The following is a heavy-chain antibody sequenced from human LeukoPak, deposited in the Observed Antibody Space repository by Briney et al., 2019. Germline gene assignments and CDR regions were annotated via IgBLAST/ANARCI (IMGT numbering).Heavy chain of an antibody. Sequence: GGSLRLSCAASGINFSDSGMNWVRQAPGKGLEWVSYISSSGTTIYYADSVKGRFTISRDNAKNSLYLQMNSLRAEDTAVYYCARGVPTGYYTSCYDYWGQGTLVTVSS. CDR2: ISSSGTTI. CDR3: ARGVPTGYYTSCYDY. CDR1: GINFSDSG. D-gene: IGHD3/OR15-3a*01. J-gene: IGHJ4*02. V-gene: IGHV3-48*03.